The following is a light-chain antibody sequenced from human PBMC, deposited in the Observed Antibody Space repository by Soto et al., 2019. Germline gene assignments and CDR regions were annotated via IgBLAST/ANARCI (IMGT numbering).Light chain of an antibody. J-gene: IGKJ3*01. CDR3: QQYGRSPGLFT. CDR1: QSVSNSY. Sequence: EIVLTQSPCTLSLSPGERATLSCRASQSVSNSYLAWYQQKPGQPPRLLIYDASSRATGIPDRFSGSGSGTDFTLTISRLEPEDFAVYYCQQYGRSPGLFTFGPGTKVDIK. V-gene: IGKV3-20*01. CDR2: DAS.